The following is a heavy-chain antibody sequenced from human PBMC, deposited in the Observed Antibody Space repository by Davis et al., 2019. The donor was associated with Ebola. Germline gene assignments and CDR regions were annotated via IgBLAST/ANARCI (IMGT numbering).Heavy chain of an antibody. CDR3: ARGDCSSTSCYVIGTDV. J-gene: IGHJ6*02. CDR1: GFTFSSYG. V-gene: IGHV3-33*01. Sequence: GESLNISCAASGFTFSSYGMHWVRQAPGKGLEWVAVIWYDGSNKYYADSVKGRFTISRDNSKNTLYLQMNSLRAEDTAVYYCARGDCSSTSCYVIGTDVWGQGTTVTVSS. CDR2: IWYDGSNK. D-gene: IGHD2-2*01.